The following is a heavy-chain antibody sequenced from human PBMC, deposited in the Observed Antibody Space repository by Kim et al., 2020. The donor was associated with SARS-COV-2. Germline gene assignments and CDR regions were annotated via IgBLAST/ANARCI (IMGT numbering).Heavy chain of an antibody. V-gene: IGHV4-39*01. D-gene: IGHD2-15*01. Sequence: SETLSLTCTVSGGSISSSSYYWGWIRQPPGKGLEWIGSIYYSGSTYYNPSLKSRVTISVDTSKNQFSLKLSSVTAADTAVYYCARHEAVVAAADNWFDPWGQGTLVTVSS. CDR2: IYYSGST. J-gene: IGHJ5*02. CDR3: ARHEAVVAAADNWFDP. CDR1: GGSISSSSYY.